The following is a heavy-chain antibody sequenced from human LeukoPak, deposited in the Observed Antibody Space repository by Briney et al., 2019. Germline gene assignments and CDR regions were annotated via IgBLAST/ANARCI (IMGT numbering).Heavy chain of an antibody. CDR1: GYTFTSYY. Sequence: ASVKVSCKASGYTFTSYYMHWVRQAPGQGLEWMGIINPSGGSTSYAQKFQGRVTMTRDTSTSTVYMKLSSLRSEDTAVYYCARVFDPDTAMGLDYYYYGMDVWGQGTTVTVSS. CDR2: INPSGGST. V-gene: IGHV1-46*01. CDR3: ARVFDPDTAMGLDYYYYGMDV. J-gene: IGHJ6*02. D-gene: IGHD5-18*01.